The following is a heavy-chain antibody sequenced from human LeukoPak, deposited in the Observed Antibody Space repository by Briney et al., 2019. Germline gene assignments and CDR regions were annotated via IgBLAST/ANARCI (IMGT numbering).Heavy chain of an antibody. V-gene: IGHV3-23*01. Sequence: RGSLCPSCAASGFTFSSYAVNWVRQAPGKGLEWVSGISGSGGSTYYADHVKGRFTISRDNSKNTLYLQMNSLRAEDTAVYYCAKGGGAYYSDRSTYPAPFEHWGEGTVVTVSS. CDR2: ISGSGGST. CDR3: AKGGGAYYSDRSTYPAPFEH. D-gene: IGHD3-22*01. CDR1: GFTFSSYA. J-gene: IGHJ1*01.